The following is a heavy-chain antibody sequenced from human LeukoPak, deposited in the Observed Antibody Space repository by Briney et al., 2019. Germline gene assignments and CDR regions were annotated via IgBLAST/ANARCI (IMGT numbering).Heavy chain of an antibody. CDR2: ISAYNGNT. J-gene: IGHJ5*02. D-gene: IGHD3-22*01. Sequence: ASVKVSCKASGYTFTSYGISWVRQAPGQGLEWMGWISAYNGNTNYAQKLQGRVTITTDTSTSTAYMELRSLRSDDTAVYYCARDYRYYDSSGYYSNWFDPWGQGTLVTVSS. V-gene: IGHV1-18*01. CDR1: GYTFTSYG. CDR3: ARDYRYYDSSGYYSNWFDP.